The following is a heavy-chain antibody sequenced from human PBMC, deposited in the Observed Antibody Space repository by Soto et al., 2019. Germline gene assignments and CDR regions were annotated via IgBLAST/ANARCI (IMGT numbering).Heavy chain of an antibody. CDR3: ARENCSGGSCYSIFDY. Sequence: SETLSLTCTVSGGSISSYYWSWIRQPPGKGLEWIGYIYYSGSTNYNPSLKSRVTISVDTSKNQFSLKLSSVTAADTAVYYCARENCSGGSCYSIFDYWGQGTLVTVSS. D-gene: IGHD2-15*01. CDR1: GGSISSYY. J-gene: IGHJ4*02. CDR2: IYYSGST. V-gene: IGHV4-59*01.